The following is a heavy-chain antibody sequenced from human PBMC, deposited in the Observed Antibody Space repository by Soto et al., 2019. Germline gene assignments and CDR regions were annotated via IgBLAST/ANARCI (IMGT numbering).Heavy chain of an antibody. CDR2: ISSSSSTI. CDR1: GFTFSSYS. Sequence: GGSLRHSCAASGFTFSSYSMNWIRQAPGKGLEWVSYISSSSSTIYYADSVKGRFTISRDNAKNSLYLQMNSLRAEDTAVYYCTSGDYGEYYFDYWGQGTLVTVSS. V-gene: IGHV3-48*01. CDR3: TSGDYGEYYFDY. J-gene: IGHJ4*02. D-gene: IGHD4-17*01.